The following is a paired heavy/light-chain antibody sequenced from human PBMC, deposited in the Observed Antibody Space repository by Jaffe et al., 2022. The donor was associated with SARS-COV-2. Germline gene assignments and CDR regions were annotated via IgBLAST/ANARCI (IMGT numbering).Heavy chain of an antibody. V-gene: IGHV4-61*02. Sequence: QVQLQESGPGLVKPSQTLSLTCTVSGGSISSGSYYWSWIRQPAGKGLEWIGRIYTSGSTNYNPSLKSRVTISVDTSKNQFSLKLSSVTAADTAVYYCARETISPYYYDSSGYYYFDYWGQGTLVTVSS. CDR3: ARETISPYYYDSSGYYYFDY. D-gene: IGHD3-22*01. CDR2: IYTSGST. CDR1: GGSISSGSYY. J-gene: IGHJ4*02.
Light chain of an antibody. CDR2: GAS. J-gene: IGKJ2*01. CDR1: QSVSSSY. Sequence: EIVLTQSPGTLSLSPGERATLSCRASQSVSSSYLAWYQQKPGQAPRLLIYGASSRATGIPDRFSGSGSGTDFTLTISRLEPEDFAVYYCQQYGSSPSFGQGTKLEIK. CDR3: QQYGSSPS. V-gene: IGKV3-20*01.